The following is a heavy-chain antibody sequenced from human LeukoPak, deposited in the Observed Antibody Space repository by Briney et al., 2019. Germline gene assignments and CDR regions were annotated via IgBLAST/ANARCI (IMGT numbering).Heavy chain of an antibody. CDR1: GYTFTGHY. CDR3: ARADSNNWDAKYYFDY. J-gene: IGHJ4*02. D-gene: IGHD1-26*01. CDR2: INPNSGGT. Sequence: ASVKVSCKASGYTFTGHYLHWVRQAPGQGLEWMGRINPNSGGTNYAQKFQGRVTMTRDTSITTAYMELSRLRSDDTAVYYCARADSNNWDAKYYFDYWGQGALVTVSS. V-gene: IGHV1-2*06.